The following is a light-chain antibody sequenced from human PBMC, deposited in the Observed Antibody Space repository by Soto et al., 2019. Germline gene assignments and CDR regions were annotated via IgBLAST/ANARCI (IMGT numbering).Light chain of an antibody. CDR1: QSISSY. J-gene: IGKJ1*01. Sequence: DIQMTQSPSSLSASVRDRVTITWRASQSISSYLNWYQQKPGKAPKLLIYAASSLQTGVPSRFSGSGSGTDFTLTISSLQPEDFGTYYCQQSYSIPWTFGRGTKVDIK. CDR3: QQSYSIPWT. V-gene: IGKV1-39*01. CDR2: AAS.